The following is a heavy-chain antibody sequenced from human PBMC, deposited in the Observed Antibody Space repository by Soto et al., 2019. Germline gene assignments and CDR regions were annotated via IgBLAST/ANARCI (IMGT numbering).Heavy chain of an antibody. CDR2: IHGNNGNT. D-gene: IGHD3-10*01. CDR1: GYTFTDYS. V-gene: IGHV1-3*05. J-gene: IGHJ4*02. Sequence: QVQLVQSGAEEKKPGASVKVSCKASGYTFTDYSMHWVRQAPGQRLEWMGWIHGNNGNTRYSQNFQGRVTITRDTSASTDYMELGSLTSEDTAVYYCARPMNYNYYLDYWGQGTLVTVSS. CDR3: ARPMNYNYYLDY.